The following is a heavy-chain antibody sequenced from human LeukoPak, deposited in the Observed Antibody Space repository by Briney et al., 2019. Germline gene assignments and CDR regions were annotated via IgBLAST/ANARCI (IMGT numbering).Heavy chain of an antibody. CDR1: GFTFSSYG. D-gene: IGHD5-24*01. J-gene: IGHJ3*02. Sequence: PGGSLRLSCAASGFTFSSYGMHWVRLAPGKGLEWVAFIRYDGSNKYYADSVKGRFTISRDNSKNTLYLQMNSLRAEDTAVYYCAKDLEMATILAFDIWGQGTMVTVSS. CDR3: AKDLEMATILAFDI. CDR2: IRYDGSNK. V-gene: IGHV3-30*02.